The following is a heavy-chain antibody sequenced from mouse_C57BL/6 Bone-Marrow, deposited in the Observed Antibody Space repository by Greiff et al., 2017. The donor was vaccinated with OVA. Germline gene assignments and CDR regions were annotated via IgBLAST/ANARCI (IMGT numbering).Heavy chain of an antibody. CDR3: ARNYYGSRDYYAMDY. J-gene: IGHJ4*01. CDR2: IWSGGST. D-gene: IGHD1-1*01. Sequence: QVQLQQSGPGLVQPSQSLSITCTVSGFSLTSYGVHWVRQSPGKGLEWLGVIWSGGSTDYHAAFISRLSISKDNSKSQVFFKMNSLQADDTAIYYCARNYYGSRDYYAMDYWGQGTSVTVSS. CDR1: GFSLTSYG. V-gene: IGHV2-2*01.